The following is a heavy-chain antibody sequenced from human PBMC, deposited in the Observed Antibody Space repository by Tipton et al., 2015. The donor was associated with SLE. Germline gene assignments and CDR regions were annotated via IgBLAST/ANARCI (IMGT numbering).Heavy chain of an antibody. CDR3: ATSNYDSSGPNWFDP. CDR1: GYTFTSYG. Sequence: QSGAEVKKPGASVKVSCKASGYTFTSYGISWVRQAPGQGLEWMGWISAYNGNTDYAQKLQGRVTMTTDTSTSTAYMELRSLRSDDTAVYYCATSNYDSSGPNWFDPWGQGTLVTVSS. J-gene: IGHJ5*02. V-gene: IGHV1-18*01. CDR2: ISAYNGNT. D-gene: IGHD3-22*01.